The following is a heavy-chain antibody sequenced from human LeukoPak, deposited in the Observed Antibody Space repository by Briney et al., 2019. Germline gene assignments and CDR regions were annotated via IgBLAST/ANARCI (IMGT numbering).Heavy chain of an antibody. Sequence: SQTLSLTCAISGDSVSSNSAAWNWIRQSPSRGLEWLGRTYYRSKWYTDYTMSVKSQITINPDTSKNQVSLQLNSVTPEDTAVYYCARAISGSLDYWGQGTLVSVSS. CDR1: GDSVSSNSAA. CDR3: ARAISGSLDY. V-gene: IGHV6-1*01. J-gene: IGHJ4*02. CDR2: TYYRSKWYT. D-gene: IGHD1-26*01.